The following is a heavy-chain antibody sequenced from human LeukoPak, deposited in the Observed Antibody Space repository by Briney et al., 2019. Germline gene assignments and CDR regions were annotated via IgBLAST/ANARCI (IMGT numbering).Heavy chain of an antibody. D-gene: IGHD6-19*01. CDR2: ISSNNGNT. CDR1: GDTFSSYA. Sequence: ASVKVSCKASGDTFSSYAISWVRQAPGQGLEWMGGISSNNGNTNYAQKLQGRVTMTTDTSTSTAYMELRSLRSDDTAVYYCARGAVAGTTNWFDPWGQGTLVTVSS. CDR3: ARGAVAGTTNWFDP. V-gene: IGHV1-18*01. J-gene: IGHJ5*02.